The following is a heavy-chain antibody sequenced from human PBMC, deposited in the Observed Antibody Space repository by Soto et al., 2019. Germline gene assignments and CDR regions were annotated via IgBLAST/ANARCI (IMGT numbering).Heavy chain of an antibody. Sequence: QVQLVQSGAGGKRLGASVKVSCKASGYTFTSYAMHWVRRAPGQRLEWMGWINVGNGNTKYSQKFQGRVTITRDTSASTAYMELSSLRSEDTAVYYCARGVAGPLHWFDPWGQGTLVTVSS. CDR3: ARGVAGPLHWFDP. V-gene: IGHV1-3*01. J-gene: IGHJ5*02. CDR2: INVGNGNT. D-gene: IGHD6-19*01. CDR1: GYTFTSYA.